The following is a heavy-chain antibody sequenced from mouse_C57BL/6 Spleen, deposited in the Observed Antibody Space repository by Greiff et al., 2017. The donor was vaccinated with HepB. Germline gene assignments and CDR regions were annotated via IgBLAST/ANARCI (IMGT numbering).Heavy chain of an antibody. CDR1: GYTFTSYW. Sequence: QVQLQQPGAELVMPGASVKLSCKASGYTFTSYWMHWVKQRPGQGLEWIGEIDPSDSYTNYNQKFKGKSTLTVDKSSSTAYMQLSSLTSEDSAVYYCARSLADYGSSYGFAYWGQGTLVTVSA. CDR2: IDPSDSYT. D-gene: IGHD1-1*01. V-gene: IGHV1-69*01. CDR3: ARSLADYGSSYGFAY. J-gene: IGHJ3*01.